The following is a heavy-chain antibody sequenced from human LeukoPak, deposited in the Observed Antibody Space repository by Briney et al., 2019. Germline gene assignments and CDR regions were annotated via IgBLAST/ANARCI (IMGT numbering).Heavy chain of an antibody. CDR1: GGSISSGDYY. D-gene: IGHD3-3*01. J-gene: IGHJ5*02. CDR3: ARVRGLVMWFDP. Sequence: SETLSLTCTVSGGSISSGDYYWGWIRQPPGKGLEWIGYIYYSGSTYYNPSLKSRVTISVDTSKNQFSLKLSSVTAADTAVYYCARVRGLVMWFDPWGQGTLVTVSS. CDR2: IYYSGST. V-gene: IGHV4-30-4*01.